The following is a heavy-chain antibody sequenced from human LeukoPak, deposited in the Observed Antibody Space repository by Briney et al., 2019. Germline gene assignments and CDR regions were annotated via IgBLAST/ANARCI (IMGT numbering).Heavy chain of an antibody. CDR1: GFTFSSYG. D-gene: IGHD3-22*01. CDR3: AKDPSSIYSSGLDY. V-gene: IGHV3-30*18. Sequence: GGSPRLSCAASGFTFSSYGMHWVRQAPGKGLEWVAVISYDGSNKYYADSVKGRFTISRDNSKHALYLQMNSLRAEDTAVYYCAKDPSSIYSSGLDYWGQGTLVTVSS. CDR2: ISYDGSNK. J-gene: IGHJ4*02.